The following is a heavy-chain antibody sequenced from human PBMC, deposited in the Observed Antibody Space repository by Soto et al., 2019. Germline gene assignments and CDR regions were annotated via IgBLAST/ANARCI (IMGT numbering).Heavy chain of an antibody. J-gene: IGHJ4*02. Sequence: GGALRLSCEVSGFNFNNYGINWVRQAPGKGLEWVSSVSKSDYTYYSDSVKGRFTISRDNAKNSVSLQMNTLRAEDTAVYYCAREDSIIIPAVSDFWGQGTLVTVSS. CDR3: AREDSIIIPAVSDF. CDR1: GFNFNNYG. CDR2: VSKSDYT. V-gene: IGHV3-21*01. D-gene: IGHD2-2*01.